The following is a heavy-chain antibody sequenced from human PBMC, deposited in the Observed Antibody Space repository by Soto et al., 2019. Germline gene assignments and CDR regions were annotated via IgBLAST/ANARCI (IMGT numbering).Heavy chain of an antibody. CDR1: GFPFSGYG. CDR3: ARDVQSFSPAYYFDY. Sequence: GGSLRLSCSASGFPFSGYGMHWVRQAPGKGLEWVAVIWYDGNNKYYSESVKGRFTISRDNSKNTLFLQMNSMRAEDTAIYYCARDVQSFSPAYYFDYWGQGALVTVSS. CDR2: IWYDGNNK. V-gene: IGHV3-33*01. J-gene: IGHJ4*02. D-gene: IGHD1-1*01.